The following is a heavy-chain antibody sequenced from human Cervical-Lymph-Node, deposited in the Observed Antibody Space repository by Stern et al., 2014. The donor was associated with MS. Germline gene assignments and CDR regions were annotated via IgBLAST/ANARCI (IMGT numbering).Heavy chain of an antibody. J-gene: IGHJ6*02. CDR2: IYYSGST. Sequence: QLQLQESGPGLVKPSETLSLTCTVSGGSISSYYWSWIRQPPGKGLELIGYIYYSGSTNYNPSLKSRVTISVDTSKNQFSLKLSSVTAADTAVYYCARVPGIAAAGYGMDVWGQGTTVTVSS. CDR3: ARVPGIAAAGYGMDV. D-gene: IGHD6-13*01. CDR1: GGSISSYY. V-gene: IGHV4-59*01.